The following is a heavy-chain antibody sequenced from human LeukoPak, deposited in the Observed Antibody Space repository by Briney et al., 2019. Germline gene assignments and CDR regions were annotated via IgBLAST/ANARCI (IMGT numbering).Heavy chain of an antibody. CDR1: GFTFSSYA. J-gene: IGHJ4*02. CDR3: AKETPTYSYGSRYFDY. Sequence: GGSLRLFCAASGFTFSSYAMSWVRQAPGKGLEWVSAISGSGGSTYYADSVKGRFTISRDNSKNTLYLQMNSLRAEDTAVYYCAKETPTYSYGSRYFDYWGQGTLVTVSS. V-gene: IGHV3-23*01. CDR2: ISGSGGST. D-gene: IGHD5-18*01.